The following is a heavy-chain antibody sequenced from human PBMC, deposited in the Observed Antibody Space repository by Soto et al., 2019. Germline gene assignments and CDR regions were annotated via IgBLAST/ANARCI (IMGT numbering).Heavy chain of an antibody. CDR2: IVPMYDTP. Sequence: QVQLVQSGADMKNPGSSVRVSCKASGGTFSSYSISWVRQAPGQGPEWIGGIVPMYDTPIYSQKFQVRVTITADESTTTAYMELSSLRSEDTAVYFCARERGDRPVASSDAFEIWGQGTVVTVSS. D-gene: IGHD5-12*01. J-gene: IGHJ3*02. V-gene: IGHV1-69*01. CDR1: GGTFSSYS. CDR3: ARERGDRPVASSDAFEI.